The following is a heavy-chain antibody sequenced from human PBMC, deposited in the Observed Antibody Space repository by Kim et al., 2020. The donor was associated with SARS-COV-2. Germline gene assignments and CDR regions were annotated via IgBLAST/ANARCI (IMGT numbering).Heavy chain of an antibody. V-gene: IGHV3-30-3*01. D-gene: IGHD2-15*01. Sequence: GGSLRLSCAASGFTFSSYAMHWVRQAPGKGLEWVAVISYDGSNKYYADSVKGRFTISRDNSKNTLYLQMNSLRAEDTAVYYCARDLWDCSGGSCYQIYYYYGMDVWGQGTTVTVSS. CDR2: ISYDGSNK. J-gene: IGHJ6*02. CDR3: ARDLWDCSGGSCYQIYYYYGMDV. CDR1: GFTFSSYA.